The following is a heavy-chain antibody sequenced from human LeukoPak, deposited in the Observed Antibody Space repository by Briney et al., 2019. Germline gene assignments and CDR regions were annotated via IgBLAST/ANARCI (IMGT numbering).Heavy chain of an antibody. J-gene: IGHJ4*02. CDR2: ISDSGGST. Sequence: GGSLRLSCTASGFTFSSHSMNWVRQAPGKGLEWVSGISDSGGSTFYADSVKGRFTISRDNSKNILYLQMNSLRADDTAVYYCATPARRGSGWYLDYWGQGTLVTVSS. D-gene: IGHD6-19*01. CDR1: GFTFSSHS. CDR3: ATPARRGSGWYLDY. V-gene: IGHV3-23*01.